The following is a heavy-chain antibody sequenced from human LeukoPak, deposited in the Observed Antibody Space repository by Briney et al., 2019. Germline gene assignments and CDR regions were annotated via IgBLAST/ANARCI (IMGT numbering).Heavy chain of an antibody. Sequence: ASVKVSCKASGYTFTGYYMHWVRQAPGQGLEWMGWINHNSGGTNYAQKFQGRVTMTRDTSISTAYMELSRLRSDDTAVYYCARVTSEVPYYYDSSGQVLDYWGQGTLVTVSS. J-gene: IGHJ4*02. CDR3: ARVTSEVPYYYDSSGQVLDY. D-gene: IGHD3-22*01. CDR2: INHNSGGT. V-gene: IGHV1-2*02. CDR1: GYTFTGYY.